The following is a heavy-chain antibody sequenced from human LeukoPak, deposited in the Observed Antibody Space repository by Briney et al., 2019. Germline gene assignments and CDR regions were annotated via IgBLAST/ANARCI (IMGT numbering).Heavy chain of an antibody. CDR2: INSDGRIT. J-gene: IGHJ4*02. CDR1: GFTFSDYW. Sequence: PGGSLRLSCAASGFTFSDYWMHWVRQAPGKGLVGVSRINSDGRITSYADSVKGRFTISRDNAKNTLYLQMNSLRAEDTAVYYCARLRWGGLYYFDSWGQGTLVTVSS. D-gene: IGHD3-16*01. CDR3: ARLRWGGLYYFDS. V-gene: IGHV3-74*01.